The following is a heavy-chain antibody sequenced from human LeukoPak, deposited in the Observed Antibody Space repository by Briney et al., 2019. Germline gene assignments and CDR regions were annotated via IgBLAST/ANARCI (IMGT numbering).Heavy chain of an antibody. CDR3: ARDHYYDSSGYTFRH. CDR1: GGSINNYY. CDR2: IYYSGST. V-gene: IGHV4-59*01. J-gene: IGHJ1*01. Sequence: SETLSLTCTVSGGSINNYYWSWIRQSPGKGLEWIGYIYYSGSTNYNPSLKSRVTISVDTSKNQFSLKLSSVTAADTAVYYCARDHYYDSSGYTFRHWGQGTLVTVSS. D-gene: IGHD3-22*01.